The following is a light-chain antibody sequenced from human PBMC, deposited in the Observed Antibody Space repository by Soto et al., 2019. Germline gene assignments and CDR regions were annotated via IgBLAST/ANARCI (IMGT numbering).Light chain of an antibody. Sequence: DIQMTQSPSSVSASVGDRVTITCRASQGIGSWLAWYQQKPGTAPKLLIYATSNLQSGVPSMFSGSGSGTDFTLSISSLQPEDFATYYCQQTTGFPLTFGGGTKVEI. CDR1: QGIGSW. CDR2: ATS. CDR3: QQTTGFPLT. V-gene: IGKV1-12*01. J-gene: IGKJ4*01.